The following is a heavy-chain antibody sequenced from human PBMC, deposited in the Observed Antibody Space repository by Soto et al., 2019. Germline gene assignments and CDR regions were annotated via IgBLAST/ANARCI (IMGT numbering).Heavy chain of an antibody. J-gene: IGHJ4*01. CDR2: IYYSGST. CDR1: GGSISSSDYY. V-gene: IGHV4-39*01. CDR3: ARHLSDSGYDLNY. Sequence: PSETLSLTCTVSGGSISSSDYYWGWIRQPPGKGLEWIGSIYYSGSTYYNPSLKSRVSISVDTSKNQFSLNLTSVTAADTAVYYCARHLSDSGYDLNYWGQGTLVPVSP. D-gene: IGHD5-12*01.